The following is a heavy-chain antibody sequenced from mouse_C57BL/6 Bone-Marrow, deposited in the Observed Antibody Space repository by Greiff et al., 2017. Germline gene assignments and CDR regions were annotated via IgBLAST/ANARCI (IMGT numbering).Heavy chain of an antibody. CDR2: IYPRSGNT. Sequence: LVESGAELARPGASVKLSCKASGYTFTSYGISWVKQRTGQGLEWIGEIYPRSGNTYYNEKFKGKATLTADKSSSTAYMELRSLTSEDSAVYFCARIYLWYFDVWGTGTTVTVSS. V-gene: IGHV1-81*01. CDR3: ARIYLWYFDV. CDR1: GYTFTSYG. J-gene: IGHJ1*03. D-gene: IGHD2-3*01.